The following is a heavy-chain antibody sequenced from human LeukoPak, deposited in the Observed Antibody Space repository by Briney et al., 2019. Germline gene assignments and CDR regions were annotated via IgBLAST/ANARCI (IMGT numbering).Heavy chain of an antibody. Sequence: GGSLRLSCAASGFAFTNYAMTWVRQAPGKGLEWVSGISEGVGNTYYADSVKGRFTISRDHSKNTLYLQMNSLRAEDTALYYCAKREKGTTGRFFDYWGQGTLVTVSS. D-gene: IGHD4-17*01. J-gene: IGHJ4*02. CDR3: AKREKGTTGRFFDY. V-gene: IGHV3-23*01. CDR1: GFAFTNYA. CDR2: ISEGVGNT.